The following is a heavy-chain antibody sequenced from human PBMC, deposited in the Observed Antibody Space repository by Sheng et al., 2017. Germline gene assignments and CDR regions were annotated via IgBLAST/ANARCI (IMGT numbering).Heavy chain of an antibody. V-gene: IGHV3-7*01. CDR2: IKQDGSEK. J-gene: IGHJ5*02. CDR3: ARQTDFWSGWGWFDP. CDR1: GFTFSSYW. D-gene: IGHD3-3*01. Sequence: EVQLVESGGGLVQPGGSLRLSCAASGFTFSSYWMSWVRQAPGKGLEWVANIKQDGSEKYYVDSVKGRFTISRDNAKNSLYLQMNSLRAEDTAVYYCARQTDFWSGWGWFDPWGQGTLVTVSS.